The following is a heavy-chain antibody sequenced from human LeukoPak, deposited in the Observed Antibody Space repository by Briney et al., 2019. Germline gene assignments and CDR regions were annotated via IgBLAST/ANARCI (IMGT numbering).Heavy chain of an antibody. CDR1: GFTFSGYA. CDR2: ISYDGTNK. J-gene: IGHJ4*02. Sequence: PGGSLRLSCAASGFTFSGYAMHWVRQAPGKGLEWVTVISYDGTNKYYADSVKGRFTISRDNSKSTLYVQVNSLRPEDTAVYYCARTAGDDSSGYYFDYWGQGTLVTVSS. CDR3: ARTAGDDSSGYYFDY. D-gene: IGHD3-22*01. V-gene: IGHV3-30-3*01.